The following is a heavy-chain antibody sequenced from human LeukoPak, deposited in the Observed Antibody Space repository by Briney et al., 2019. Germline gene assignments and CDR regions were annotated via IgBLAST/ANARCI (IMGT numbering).Heavy chain of an antibody. Sequence: SETLSLTCTVSGGSISSSSYYWGWIRQPPGKGLEWIGSIYYSGSTYYNPSLKSRVTISVDTSKNQFSLKLSSVTAADTAVYYCASQLVSPNWFDPWGQGTLVTVSS. CDR1: GGSISSSSYY. J-gene: IGHJ5*02. CDR2: IYYSGST. CDR3: ASQLVSPNWFDP. D-gene: IGHD1-1*01. V-gene: IGHV4-39*07.